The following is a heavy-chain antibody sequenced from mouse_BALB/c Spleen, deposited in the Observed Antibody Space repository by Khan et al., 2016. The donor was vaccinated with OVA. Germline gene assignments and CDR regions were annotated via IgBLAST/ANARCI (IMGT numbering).Heavy chain of an antibody. CDR3: ARVYGGDFDY. CDR2: ISYSGNT. D-gene: IGHD1-1*01. J-gene: IGHJ2*01. V-gene: IGHV3-2*02. CDR1: GYSIASDYA. Sequence: EVQLQQSGPGLVKPSQSLSLTCTVTGYSIASDYAWNWIRQFPGNKLEWMGFISYSGNTNYNPSLKSRISITRDTSKNQFLLQLNSVTSDDTSTYYCARVYGGDFDYWGQGTTLTVSS.